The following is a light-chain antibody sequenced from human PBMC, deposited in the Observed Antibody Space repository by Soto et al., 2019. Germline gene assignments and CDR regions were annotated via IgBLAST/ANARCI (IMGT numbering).Light chain of an antibody. Sequence: DIQLTQSPSSVSAPVGGRFTITCRAIQGISRWLAWYQQKPGQAPHLLIYAASSLPSGVPSRFSASGSGTDFTLTISSLQTEDFATYYCQQANSFPITFGQGTRLEIK. CDR3: QQANSFPIT. CDR1: QGISRW. CDR2: AAS. V-gene: IGKV1-12*01. J-gene: IGKJ5*01.